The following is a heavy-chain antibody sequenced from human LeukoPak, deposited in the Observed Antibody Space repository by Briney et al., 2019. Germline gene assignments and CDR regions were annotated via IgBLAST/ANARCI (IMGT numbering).Heavy chain of an antibody. D-gene: IGHD3-22*01. Sequence: GASVKVSCKASGYTLTSYSISWVRQAPGQGLEWMGWISAYNGNTNYAQKLQGRVTMRTDTSTSTAYMGLRSLRSDDTAVYYCARDYESSGYYFMVDYWGQGTLVTVSS. V-gene: IGHV1-18*01. CDR3: ARDYESSGYYFMVDY. CDR1: GYTLTSYS. J-gene: IGHJ4*02. CDR2: ISAYNGNT.